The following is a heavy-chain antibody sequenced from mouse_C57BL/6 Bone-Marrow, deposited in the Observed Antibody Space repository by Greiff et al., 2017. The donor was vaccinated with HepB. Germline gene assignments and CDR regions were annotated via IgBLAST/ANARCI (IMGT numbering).Heavy chain of an antibody. V-gene: IGHV1-9*01. D-gene: IGHD1-1*01. J-gene: IGHJ1*03. CDR3: ARKREVYYYGSSWYFDV. Sequence: VQLQQSGAELMKPGASVKLSCKATGYTFTGYWIEWVKQRPGHGLEWIGEILPGSGSTNYNAKFKGKATFTADTSSNTAYMQLSSLTTEDSAIYYCARKREVYYYGSSWYFDVWGTGTTVTVSS. CDR1: GYTFTGYW. CDR2: ILPGSGST.